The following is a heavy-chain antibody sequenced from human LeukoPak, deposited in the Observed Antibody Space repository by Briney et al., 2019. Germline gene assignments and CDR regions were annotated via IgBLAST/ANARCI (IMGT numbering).Heavy chain of an antibody. V-gene: IGHV1-24*01. CDR1: GGTFSSYA. Sequence: ASVKVSCTASGGTFSSYAISWVRQAPGQGLEWMGGFDPEDGETIYAQKFQGRVTMTEDTSTDTAYMELSSLRSEDTAVYYCATDEGGDAFDIWGQGTMVTVSS. J-gene: IGHJ3*02. CDR3: ATDEGGDAFDI. CDR2: FDPEDGET.